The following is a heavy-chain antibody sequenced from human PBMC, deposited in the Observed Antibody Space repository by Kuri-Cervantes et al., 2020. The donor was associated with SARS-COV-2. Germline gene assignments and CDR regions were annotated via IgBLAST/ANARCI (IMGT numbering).Heavy chain of an antibody. V-gene: IGHV5-10-1*01. Sequence: GESLKISCKASGNSFSSFWISWVRQVPGKGLEWMGRIDPSDSYTSYSPSFQGHVTISTDKSISTAYLQWSSLKAADTAMYFCTSPGNDCSGGGGDCQDYWGQGTLVTVSS. CDR1: GNSFSSFW. J-gene: IGHJ4*02. CDR2: IDPSDSYT. D-gene: IGHD2-21*02. CDR3: TSPGNDCSGGGGDCQDY.